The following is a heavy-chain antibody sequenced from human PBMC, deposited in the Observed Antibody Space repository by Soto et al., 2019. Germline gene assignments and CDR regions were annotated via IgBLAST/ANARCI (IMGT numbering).Heavy chain of an antibody. CDR1: GGSFSESH. Sequence: PSETLSLTCAVYGGSFSESHWSWIRQPPGKGLEWIGEINHRGSTNCTPSLKSRVIMSVDTSQNQFSLRLRSVTAADTAMYYCARVGVNNYYFHGLDVWGQGTTVTVSS. CDR3: ARVGVNNYYFHGLDV. J-gene: IGHJ6*02. V-gene: IGHV4-34*01. CDR2: INHRGST. D-gene: IGHD3-16*02.